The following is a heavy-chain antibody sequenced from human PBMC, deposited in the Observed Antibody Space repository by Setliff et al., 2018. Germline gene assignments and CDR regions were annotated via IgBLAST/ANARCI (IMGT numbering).Heavy chain of an antibody. CDR2: IFYSGSA. CDR3: VTAASARSRWYDMGWFDP. Sequence: PSETLSLTCSVSGGSISPYYWIWIRQSPGKGLEWIGYIFYSGSARYNPSLESRVTMSVDTSKNQISLKLTSVTAADTAVYYCVTAASARSRWYDMGWFDPWGQGTLVTVSS. CDR1: GGSISPYY. V-gene: IGHV4-59*08. J-gene: IGHJ5*02. D-gene: IGHD3-22*01.